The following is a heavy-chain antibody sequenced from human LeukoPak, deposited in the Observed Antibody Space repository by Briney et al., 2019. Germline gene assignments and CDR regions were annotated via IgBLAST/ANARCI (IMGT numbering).Heavy chain of an antibody. Sequence: SETLSLTCTVSGGSISSYYWSWIRQPAGKGLEWIGRIYTSGSTNYNPSLKSRVTISVDTSKNQFSLKLSSVTAADTAVYYCARSVVGYQLPWGAPTNWFDPWGQGTLVTVSS. CDR1: GGSISSYY. D-gene: IGHD2-2*01. CDR3: ARSVVGYQLPWGAPTNWFDP. V-gene: IGHV4-4*07. J-gene: IGHJ5*02. CDR2: IYTSGST.